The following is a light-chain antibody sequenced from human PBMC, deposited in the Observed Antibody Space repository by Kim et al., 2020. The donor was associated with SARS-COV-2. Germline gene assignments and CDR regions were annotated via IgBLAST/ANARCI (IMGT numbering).Light chain of an antibody. Sequence: APGATARSVCGGDNIETKNVHGYQQRPGQAPVLFVRFNDDWPSGIPGRFYGSNSGNTATLTIASVEAGDEADYFCQVCAGTDDHPVFGGGTQLTVL. CDR1: NIETKN. CDR3: QVCAGTDDHPV. CDR2: FND. J-gene: IGLJ3*02. V-gene: IGLV3-21*02.